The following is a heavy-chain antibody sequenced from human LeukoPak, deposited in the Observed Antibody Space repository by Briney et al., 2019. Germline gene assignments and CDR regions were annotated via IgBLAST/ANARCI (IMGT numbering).Heavy chain of an antibody. D-gene: IGHD5-12*01. V-gene: IGHV4-59*01. CDR2: IYYSGST. CDR3: ARGSTSVATIHGDY. CDR1: GGSISSYY. Sequence: NPSETLSLTCTVSGGSISSYYWSWIRQPAGKGLERIGYIYYSGSTNYNPSLKSRVTISVDTSKNQFSLKLTSVTAADTAVYYCARGSTSVATIHGDYWGQGTLVTVSS. J-gene: IGHJ4*02.